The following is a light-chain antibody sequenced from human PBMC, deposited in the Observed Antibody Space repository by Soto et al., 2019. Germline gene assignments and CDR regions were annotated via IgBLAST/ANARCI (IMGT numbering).Light chain of an antibody. CDR3: TSYAGSNNLV. Sequence: QSVLTQPPSASGSPGQSVTISCTGTSSDVGGYNYVSWYQQHPGKPPKLMIYEVSKRLSGVPDRFSGSKSGNTASLTVSGLQADDEADYYCTSYAGSNNLVFGTGTKVTVL. J-gene: IGLJ1*01. CDR1: SSDVGGYNY. CDR2: EVS. V-gene: IGLV2-8*01.